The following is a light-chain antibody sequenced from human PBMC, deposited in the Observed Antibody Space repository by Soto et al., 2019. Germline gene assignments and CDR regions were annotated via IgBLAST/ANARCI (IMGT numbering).Light chain of an antibody. CDR1: NTDVGGYNY. J-gene: IGLJ1*01. CDR3: SSYSDNSTYV. V-gene: IGLV2-14*03. Sequence: QSVLTQPASVSGSPGQSITISCSGTNTDVGGYNYVSWYQQYPGKAPKLIIYEVSNRPSGVSNRFSGSKSGNTASLTISGLRAEDEGDYYCSSYSDNSTYVFATGTKVTVL. CDR2: EVS.